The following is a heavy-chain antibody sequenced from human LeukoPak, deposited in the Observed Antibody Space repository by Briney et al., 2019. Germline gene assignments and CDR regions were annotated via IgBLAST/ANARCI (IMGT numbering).Heavy chain of an antibody. J-gene: IGHJ4*02. D-gene: IGHD7-27*01. CDR1: GDSISKYY. Sequence: SETLSLTCTVSGDSISKYYWSWIRQPPRKGLEWIGYVYYSGNTDYNPSLKSRVTISIDTSKNQFSLKLNSVTAADSAIYYCARKYWGSNYFDSWGQGTLVTVSS. V-gene: IGHV4-59*01. CDR2: VYYSGNT. CDR3: ARKYWGSNYFDS.